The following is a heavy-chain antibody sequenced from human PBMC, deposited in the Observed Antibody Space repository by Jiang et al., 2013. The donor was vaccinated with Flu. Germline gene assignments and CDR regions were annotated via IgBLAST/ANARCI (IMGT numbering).Heavy chain of an antibody. CDR2: TYYRSKWYD. CDR1: GDSVSSNSET. V-gene: IGHV6-1*01. D-gene: IGHD7-27*01. Sequence: SQTLSLTCAISGDSVSSNSETWNWIRQSPSRGLEWLGRTYYRSKWYDDYALSVKSRITIKPDTSKNQFSLQLNSVSPEDTGVYYCARGNWGSLDYWGQGTLVTVSS. J-gene: IGHJ4*02. CDR3: ARGNWGSLDY.